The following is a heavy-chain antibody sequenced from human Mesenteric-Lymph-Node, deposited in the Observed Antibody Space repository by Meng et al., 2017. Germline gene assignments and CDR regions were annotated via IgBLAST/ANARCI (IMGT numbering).Heavy chain of an antibody. CDR2: ISWNSGSI. J-gene: IGHJ3*02. CDR1: GLNFNFYA. D-gene: IGHD6-19*01. CDR3: AKSHFPSGWYGDDDAFDI. V-gene: IGHV3-9*01. Sequence: SLKISCITSGLNFNFYAMSWVRQAPGKGLEWVSGISWNSGSIGYADSVKGRFTISRDNAKNSLYLQMNSLRAEDTALYYCAKSHFPSGWYGDDDAFDIWGQGTMVTVSS.